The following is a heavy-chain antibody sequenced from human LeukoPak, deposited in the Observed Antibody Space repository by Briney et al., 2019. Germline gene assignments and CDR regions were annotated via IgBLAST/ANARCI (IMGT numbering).Heavy chain of an antibody. CDR1: GGTFSSYA. Sequence: SVKVSCKASGGTFSSYAISWVRQAPGQAIEWMGVIIPIFGTANYAQKFQGRVTITADESTSTAYMELSSLRSEDTAVYYCAREGDCSGGSCYSGGNWFDPWGQGTLVTVSS. D-gene: IGHD2-15*01. J-gene: IGHJ5*02. CDR3: AREGDCSGGSCYSGGNWFDP. V-gene: IGHV1-69*13. CDR2: IIPIFGTA.